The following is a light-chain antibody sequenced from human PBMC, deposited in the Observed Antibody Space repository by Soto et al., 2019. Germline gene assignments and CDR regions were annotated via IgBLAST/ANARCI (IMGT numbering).Light chain of an antibody. CDR1: QSVSNN. J-gene: IGKJ1*01. Sequence: EVVMTQSPATLSVSPGERATLSCRASQSVSNNLAWFQQKPGQAPSLLIYHATTRATGIPARFSGSGSGREFTLIISRLQSEDFAVYYCTQYNNWWTFGQGTKVEIK. V-gene: IGKV3-15*01. CDR3: TQYNNWWT. CDR2: HAT.